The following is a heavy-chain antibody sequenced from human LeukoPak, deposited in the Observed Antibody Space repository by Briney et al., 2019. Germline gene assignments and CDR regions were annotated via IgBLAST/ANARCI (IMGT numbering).Heavy chain of an antibody. CDR3: ARGKSMVRGVTPNDAFDI. CDR1: GGSISSYY. V-gene: IGHV4-59*01. CDR2: MYYSGST. J-gene: IGHJ3*02. Sequence: SETLSLTCTVSGGSISSYYWSWIRQPPGKGLEWIGYMYYSGSTNYNPSLKSRVTISVDTSKNQFSLKLSSVTAADTAVYYCARGKSMVRGVTPNDAFDIWGQGTMVTVSS. D-gene: IGHD3-10*01.